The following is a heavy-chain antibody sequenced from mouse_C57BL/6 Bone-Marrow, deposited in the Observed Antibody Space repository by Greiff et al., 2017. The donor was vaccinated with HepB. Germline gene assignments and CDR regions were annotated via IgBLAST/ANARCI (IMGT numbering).Heavy chain of an antibody. CDR1: GFTFSSYA. D-gene: IGHD2-4*01. CDR3: TREGYDYPR. J-gene: IGHJ1*03. Sequence: EVKLMESGEGLVKPGGSLKLSCAASGFTFSSYAMSWVRQTPEKRLEWVAYISSGGDYIYYADTVKGRFTISRDNARNTLYLQMSSLKSEDTAMYYCTREGYDYPRWGTGTTVTVSS. V-gene: IGHV5-9-1*02. CDR2: ISSGGDYI.